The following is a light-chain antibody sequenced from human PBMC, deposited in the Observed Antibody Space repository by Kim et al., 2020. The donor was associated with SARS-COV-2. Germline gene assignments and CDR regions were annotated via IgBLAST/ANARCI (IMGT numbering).Light chain of an antibody. V-gene: IGLV6-57*04. CDR1: SGSIASNY. J-gene: IGLJ3*02. CDR3: QSYDSSKV. CDR2: EDN. Sequence: NFMLTQPHSVSESPGKTVTISCTRSSGSIASNYVQWYQQRPGSAPTTVIYEDNQRTSGVPDRFSGSIDSSSNSASLTISGLKTEDEADYYCQSYDSSKVFGGGTQLTVL.